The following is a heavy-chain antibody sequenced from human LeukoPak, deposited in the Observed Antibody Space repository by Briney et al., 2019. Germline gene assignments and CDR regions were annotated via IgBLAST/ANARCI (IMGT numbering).Heavy chain of an antibody. J-gene: IGHJ5*02. Sequence: PGGSLRLSCAASEFSVGSNYMTWARQAPGKGLEWVSSISSGGMWIYYADSLKGRFTISRDNAKNSLYLQMKSLRVEDTAVYYCARDAGGRTQREGWFDPWGQGTLVTVSA. CDR3: ARDAGGRTQREGWFDP. CDR2: ISSGGMWI. V-gene: IGHV3-21*01. D-gene: IGHD1-26*01. CDR1: EFSVGSNY.